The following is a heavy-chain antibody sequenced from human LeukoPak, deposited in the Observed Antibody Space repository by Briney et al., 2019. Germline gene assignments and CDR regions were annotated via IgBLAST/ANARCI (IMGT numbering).Heavy chain of an antibody. CDR3: ARAAIVGATGIDY. D-gene: IGHD1-26*01. J-gene: IGHJ4*02. CDR1: GYSISSGYY. CDR2: IYHSGST. V-gene: IGHV4-38-2*02. Sequence: PSETLSLTCTVSGYSISSGYYWGWIRQPPGKGLEWIGSIYHSGSTYYNPSLKSRVTISVDTSKNQSSLKLSSVTAADTAVYYCARAAIVGATGIDYWGQGTLVTVSS.